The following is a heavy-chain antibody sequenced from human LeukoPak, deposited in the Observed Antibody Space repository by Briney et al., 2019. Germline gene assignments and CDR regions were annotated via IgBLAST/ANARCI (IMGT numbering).Heavy chain of an antibody. CDR3: ARSGYCSSTSCYHWYFDL. D-gene: IGHD2-2*01. V-gene: IGHV4-31*03. J-gene: IGHJ2*01. CDR2: IYYSGST. Sequence: PSEALSVTCTVSGDSLSGGGYCWSWIRQPPGNGLEWIGYIYYSGSTYYNPSLKSRVTISVDTSKNQFSLKLSSVTAADTAVYYCARSGYCSSTSCYHWYFDLWGRGTLVTVSS. CDR1: GDSLSGGGYC.